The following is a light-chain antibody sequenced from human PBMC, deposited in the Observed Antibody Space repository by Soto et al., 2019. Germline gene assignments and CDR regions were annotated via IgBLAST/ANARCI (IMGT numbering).Light chain of an antibody. CDR2: DTS. J-gene: IGKJ1*01. CDR3: QQYGSSYPWT. V-gene: IGKV3-20*01. Sequence: EIVLTQSPATLSLSPGERAILSCRASQTLSSSFLAWYQQTPGQAPRLLIYDTSTRAIDIPDRFSGSGSGTDFTLTISRLEPEDFAVYYCQQYGSSYPWTFGQGTKVDIK. CDR1: QTLSSSF.